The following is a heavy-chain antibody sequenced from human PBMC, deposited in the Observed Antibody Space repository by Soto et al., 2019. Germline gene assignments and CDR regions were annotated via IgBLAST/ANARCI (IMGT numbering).Heavy chain of an antibody. CDR3: ARGPRGIAVAGTVY. D-gene: IGHD6-19*01. CDR2: IYYSGST. V-gene: IGHV4-30-4*01. Sequence: SETLSLTCTVSGGSISSGDYYWSWIRQPPGKGLEWIGYIYYSGSTYYNPSLKSRVTISVDTSKNQFSLKLSSVTAADTAVYYCARGPRGIAVAGTVYWGQGTLVTVSS. J-gene: IGHJ4*02. CDR1: GGSISSGDYY.